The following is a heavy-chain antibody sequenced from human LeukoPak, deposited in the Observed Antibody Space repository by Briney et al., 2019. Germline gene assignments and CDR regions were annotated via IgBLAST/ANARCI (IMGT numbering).Heavy chain of an antibody. J-gene: IGHJ4*02. V-gene: IGHV4-38-2*02. Sequence: PSETLSLTCAVSGYSISSGYYWGWIRQPPGKGLEWIGSIYHSGSTYYNPSHKSRVTISVDTSKNQFSLKLSSVTAADTAVYYCAREELLAYFDYWGQGTLATVSS. CDR3: AREELLAYFDY. D-gene: IGHD2-21*01. CDR1: GYSISSGYY. CDR2: IYHSGST.